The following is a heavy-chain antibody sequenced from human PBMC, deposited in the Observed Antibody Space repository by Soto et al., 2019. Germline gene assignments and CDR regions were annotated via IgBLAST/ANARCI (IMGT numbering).Heavy chain of an antibody. V-gene: IGHV3-9*01. CDR3: AKGHYYGSGSYFPDWFDP. CDR2: ISWNSGSI. Sequence: PGGSLRLSCAASGFTFDDYAMHWVRQAPGKGLEWVSGISWNSGSIGYADSVKGRFTISRDNAKNSLYLQMNSLRAEDTALYYCAKGHYYGSGSYFPDWFDPWGQGTLVTVSS. J-gene: IGHJ5*02. D-gene: IGHD3-10*01. CDR1: GFTFDDYA.